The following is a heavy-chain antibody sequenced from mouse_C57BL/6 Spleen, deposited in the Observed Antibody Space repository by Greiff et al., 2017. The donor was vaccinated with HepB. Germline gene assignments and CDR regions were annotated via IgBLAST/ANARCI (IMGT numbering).Heavy chain of an antibody. D-gene: IGHD5-5*01. CDR2: IRNKANGYTT. J-gene: IGHJ1*03. Sequence: EVQLQESGGGLVQPGGSLSLSCAASGFTFTDYYMSWVRQPPGKALEWLGFIRNKANGYTTEYSASVKGRFTISRDNSQSILYLQMNALRAEDSATYYCARSLPWYFDVWGTGTTVTVSS. CDR1: GFTFTDYY. V-gene: IGHV7-3*01. CDR3: ARSLPWYFDV.